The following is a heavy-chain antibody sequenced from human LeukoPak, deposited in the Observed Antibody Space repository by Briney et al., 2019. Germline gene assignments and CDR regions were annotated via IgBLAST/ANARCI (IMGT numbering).Heavy chain of an antibody. CDR1: GGSISSGSYY. D-gene: IGHD1-26*01. Sequence: SQTLSLTCTVSGGSISSGSYYWSWIRQPAGKGLEWIGRIYTSGSTNYNPSLKSRVTISVDTSKNQFSLKLSSVAAADTAVYYCARAGKGAGYFDYWGQGTLVTVSS. CDR2: IYTSGST. CDR3: ARAGKGAGYFDY. V-gene: IGHV4-61*02. J-gene: IGHJ4*02.